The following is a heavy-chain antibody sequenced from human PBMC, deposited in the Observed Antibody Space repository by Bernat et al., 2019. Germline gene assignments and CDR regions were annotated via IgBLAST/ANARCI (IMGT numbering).Heavy chain of an antibody. CDR1: GFTFSSYG. CDR2: ISYDGSNK. V-gene: IGHV3-30*18. D-gene: IGHD5-24*01. CDR3: AKDCRKMATIFFFDY. Sequence: QVQLVESGGGVVQPGRSLRLSCAASGFTFSSYGMHWVRQAPGKGLEWVAVISYDGSNKYYAESVKGRFSITCDKSENTLYLQMNSLRAEDTAVYYCAKDCRKMATIFFFDYWGQGTLVTVSS. J-gene: IGHJ4*02.